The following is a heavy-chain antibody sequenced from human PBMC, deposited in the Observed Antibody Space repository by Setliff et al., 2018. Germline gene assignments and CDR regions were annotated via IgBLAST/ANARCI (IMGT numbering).Heavy chain of an antibody. Sequence: PSETLSLTCTVYGGSFSNYYWGWIRQSPGKGLEWIGEINDSGTTNYSPSLKSRVTISLDASTNQFSLKLRSVSAADTAVYYCAKFGPLDLTGDWAFDNWGQGTLVTVSS. CDR2: INDSGTT. D-gene: IGHD7-27*01. CDR1: GGSFSNYY. V-gene: IGHV4-34*01. CDR3: AKFGPLDLTGDWAFDN. J-gene: IGHJ4*02.